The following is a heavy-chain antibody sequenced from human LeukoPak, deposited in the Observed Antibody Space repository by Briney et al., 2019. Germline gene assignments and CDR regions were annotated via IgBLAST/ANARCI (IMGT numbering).Heavy chain of an antibody. CDR2: INHSGST. CDR3: ARDGQDRSYYYYYMDV. D-gene: IGHD2-8*01. V-gene: IGHV4-34*01. J-gene: IGHJ6*03. CDR1: GGSFSGYY. Sequence: LKPSETLSLTCAVYGGSFSGYYWSWIRQPPGKGLEWIGEINHSGSTNYNPSLKSRVTISVDTSKNQFSLKLSSVTAADTAVYYCARDGQDRSYYYYYMDVWGKGTTVTISS.